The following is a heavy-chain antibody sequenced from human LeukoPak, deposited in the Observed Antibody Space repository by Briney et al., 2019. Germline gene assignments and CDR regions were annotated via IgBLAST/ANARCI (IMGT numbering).Heavy chain of an antibody. CDR1: GFTFSNYS. CDR2: ISPSSHYI. V-gene: IGHV3-21*04. Sequence: PGGSLRLSCAGSGFTFSNYSINWVRQAPGKGLEWVSSISPSSHYIYYADSVRGRFTISRDNSKNTLYLQMNSLRAEDTAVYYCAREGHGWGQGTLVTVSS. J-gene: IGHJ4*02. CDR3: AREGHG.